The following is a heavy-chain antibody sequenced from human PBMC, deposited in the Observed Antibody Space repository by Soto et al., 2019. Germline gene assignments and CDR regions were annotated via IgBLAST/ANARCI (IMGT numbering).Heavy chain of an antibody. Sequence: QVQLVESGGGVVQPGRSLRLSCAASGFTFSSYGMHWVRQAPGKGLEWVAVIWYDGSKQYYVDSVKSRYTISSDTTMNTLYLPMTSLPAGDTAVYYCARDGYYGDLYPGLDYWGQGALGTVTS. CDR1: GFTFSSYG. V-gene: IGHV3-33*01. D-gene: IGHD4-17*01. CDR3: ARDGYYGDLYPGLDY. J-gene: IGHJ4*02. CDR2: IWYDGSKQ.